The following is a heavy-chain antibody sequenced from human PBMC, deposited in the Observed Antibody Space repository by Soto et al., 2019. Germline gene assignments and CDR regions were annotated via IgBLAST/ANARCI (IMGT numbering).Heavy chain of an antibody. CDR1: GFTFDDYA. J-gene: IGHJ6*02. CDR3: AKDQVVVPAATQGPLYYYYYGMDV. D-gene: IGHD2-2*01. CDR2: ISWNSGSI. V-gene: IGHV3-9*01. Sequence: GGSLRLSCAASGFTFDDYAMHWVRQAPGKGLEWVSGISWNSGSIGYADSVKGRFTISRDNAKNSLYLQMNSLRAEDTALYYCAKDQVVVPAATQGPLYYYYYGMDVWGQGTTVTVSS.